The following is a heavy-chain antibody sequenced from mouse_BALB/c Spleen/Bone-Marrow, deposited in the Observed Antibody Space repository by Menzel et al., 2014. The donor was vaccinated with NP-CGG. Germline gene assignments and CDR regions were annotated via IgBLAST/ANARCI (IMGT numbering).Heavy chain of an antibody. Sequence: VKLQESGSELVRPGASVKISCKGSGYTFTDYAMHWVKQSHAKSLEWIGVISTYSGNTNYNQRFKGKATMTVDKSSSTAYMELARLTSEDSAIYYCARGYYGSSYLFDYWGQGTTLTVSS. CDR3: ARGYYGSSYLFDY. D-gene: IGHD1-1*01. J-gene: IGHJ2*01. CDR2: ISTYSGNT. CDR1: GYTFTDYA. V-gene: IGHV1S137*01.